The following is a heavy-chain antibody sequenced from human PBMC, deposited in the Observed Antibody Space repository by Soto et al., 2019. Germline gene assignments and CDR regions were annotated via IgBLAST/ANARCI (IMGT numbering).Heavy chain of an antibody. Sequence: QVQLVESGGGVVQPGRSLRLSCAASGFTFSSYGMHWVRQAPGKGLEWVAVISYDGSNKYYADSVKGRFTISRDNSKNTLYLQMNSLRAEDTAVYYCAAGGYSGYDYRDWGQGTLVTVSS. J-gene: IGHJ4*02. CDR2: ISYDGSNK. D-gene: IGHD5-12*01. CDR3: AAGGYSGYDYRD. CDR1: GFTFSSYG. V-gene: IGHV3-30*03.